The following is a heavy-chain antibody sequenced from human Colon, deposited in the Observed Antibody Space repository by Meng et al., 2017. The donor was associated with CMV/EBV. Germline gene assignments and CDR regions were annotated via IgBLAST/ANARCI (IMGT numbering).Heavy chain of an antibody. V-gene: IGHV1-69*10. D-gene: IGHD6-19*01. CDR1: GGTFNSYG. Sequence: SVKVSCKASGGTFNSYGVSWVRQAPGQGLEWMGGLIPTLGIANYAQKFQGRVTFTADKSTSTAYMQLSSLRSEDTALYYCARPSAMAVAGNRWRMDAYELWGQGTLVTVSS. CDR2: LIPTLGIA. CDR3: ARPSAMAVAGNRWRMDAYEL. J-gene: IGHJ3*01.